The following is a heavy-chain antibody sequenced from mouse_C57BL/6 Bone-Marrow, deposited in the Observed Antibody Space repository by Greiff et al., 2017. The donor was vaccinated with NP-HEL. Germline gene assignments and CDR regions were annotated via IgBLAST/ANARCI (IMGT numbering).Heavy chain of an antibody. CDR2: INPNNGGT. J-gene: IGHJ4*01. CDR1: GYTFTDYY. D-gene: IGHD1-1*01. Sequence: EVQLQQSGPELVKPGASVKISCKASGYTFTDYYMNWVKQSHGKSLEWIGDINPNNGGTSYNQKFKGKATLTVDKSSSTAYMELRSLTSEDSAVYYCARTAITTVVGSMDYWGQGTSVTVSS. V-gene: IGHV1-26*01. CDR3: ARTAITTVVGSMDY.